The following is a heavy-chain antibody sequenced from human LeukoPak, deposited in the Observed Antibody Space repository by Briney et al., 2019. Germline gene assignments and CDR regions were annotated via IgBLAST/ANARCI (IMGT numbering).Heavy chain of an antibody. V-gene: IGHV3-30*02. CDR3: AKDLYYYYMDV. J-gene: IGHJ6*03. CDR2: MRYDGSNE. CDR1: GFSFSTYV. Sequence: GGSLRLSCAASGFSFSTYVMHWVRQAPGKGLEWVAFMRYDGSNEYYADSVKGRFTISRDNSKNTLYLQMNRLRAEDTAVYYCAKDLYYYYMDVWGKGTTVTVSS.